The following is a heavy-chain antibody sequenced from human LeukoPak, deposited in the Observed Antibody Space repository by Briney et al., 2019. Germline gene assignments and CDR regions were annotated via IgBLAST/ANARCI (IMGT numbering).Heavy chain of an antibody. J-gene: IGHJ5*02. CDR2: IYYSGST. Sequence: PSETLSLTCSVFGGSISSSSYCWGWIRQPPGKGLEWIGSIYYSGSTYYNPSLKSRVTISVDTSKNQFSLKLSSVTAADTAVYYCARPVVGATPIGANWFDPWGQGTLVTVSS. V-gene: IGHV4-39*01. CDR1: GGSISSSSYC. CDR3: ARPVVGATPIGANWFDP. D-gene: IGHD1-26*01.